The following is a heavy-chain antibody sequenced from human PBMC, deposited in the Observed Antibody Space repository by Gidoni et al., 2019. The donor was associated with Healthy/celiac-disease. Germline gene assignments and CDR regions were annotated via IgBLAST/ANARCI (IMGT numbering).Heavy chain of an antibody. D-gene: IGHD5-12*01. CDR3: AKDIGGGRGGYDVGPYYYYGMDV. J-gene: IGHJ6*02. CDR1: GFTFDDYP. Sequence: EVQLVESGGVVVQPGGSLRLSCAASGFTFDDYPMHWVRQAPGKGLEWVSLISWDGGSTYYADSVKGRFTISRDNSKNSLYLQMNSLRTEDTALYYCAKDIGGGRGGYDVGPYYYYGMDVWGQGTTVTVSS. V-gene: IGHV3-43*01. CDR2: ISWDGGST.